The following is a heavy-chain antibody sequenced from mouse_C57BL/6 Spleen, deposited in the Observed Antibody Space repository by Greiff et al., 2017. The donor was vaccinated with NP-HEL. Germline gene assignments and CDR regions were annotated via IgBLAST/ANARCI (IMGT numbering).Heavy chain of an antibody. J-gene: IGHJ1*03. Sequence: QVQLQQPGAELVKPGASVKMSCKASGYTFTSYWITWVKQRPGQGLEWIGDIYPGSGSTNYNEKFKSKATLTVDTSSSTAYMQLSSLTSEDSAVYYCARKASYDGYWYFDVWGTGTTVTVSS. CDR3: ARKASYDGYWYFDV. D-gene: IGHD2-12*01. V-gene: IGHV1-55*01. CDR1: GYTFTSYW. CDR2: IYPGSGST.